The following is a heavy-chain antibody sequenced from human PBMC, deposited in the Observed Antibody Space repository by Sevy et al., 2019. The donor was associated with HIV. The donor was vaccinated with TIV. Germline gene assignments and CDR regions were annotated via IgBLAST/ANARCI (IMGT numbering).Heavy chain of an antibody. CDR2: ISSSSNYI. CDR1: GFSVSNSY. J-gene: IGHJ6*02. D-gene: IGHD5-12*01. V-gene: IGHV3-21*01. CDR3: ARDQKGQYSAYDGAGYYGMDV. Sequence: GGSLRLSCAASGFSVSNSYMSWVRQGPGKGLEWVSSISSSSNYIYYGDSVKGRFTISRDNAKNSLYLQMNSLRAEDTAVYYCARDQKGQYSAYDGAGYYGMDVWGQGTTVTVSS.